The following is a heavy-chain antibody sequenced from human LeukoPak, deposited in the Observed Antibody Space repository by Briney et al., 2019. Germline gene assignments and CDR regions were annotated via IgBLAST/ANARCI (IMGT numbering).Heavy chain of an antibody. V-gene: IGHV1-18*04. Sequence: GSVKVSCKPSGYIFTTYNLHCVRQAPGQGLEWMGWISTSTGDTDYARNLRGRVTMSTDASTGTAYMELRRLRSDDTAVYYCARSHNVYFDYWGQGTLLTV. J-gene: IGHJ4*02. CDR3: ARSHNVYFDY. CDR2: ISTSTGDT. D-gene: IGHD5-24*01. CDR1: GYIFTTYN.